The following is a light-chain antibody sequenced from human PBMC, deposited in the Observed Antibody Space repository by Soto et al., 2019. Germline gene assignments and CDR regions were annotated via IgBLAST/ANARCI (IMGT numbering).Light chain of an antibody. CDR2: RNT. J-gene: IGLJ2*01. CDR1: SSNIGAGYG. V-gene: IGLV1-40*01. CDR3: QSYDTSLRTAV. Sequence: QSVLTQPPSVSGAPGQRVTISCTGSSSNIGAGYGVHWYQQLPGAAPKLLIYRNTNRPSGVTDRFSGSKSGTSASLALTGLQAEDEADYYCQSYDTSLRTAVFGGGTKLTVL.